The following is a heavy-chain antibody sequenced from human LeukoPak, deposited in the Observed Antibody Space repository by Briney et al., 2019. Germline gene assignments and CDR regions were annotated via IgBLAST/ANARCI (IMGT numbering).Heavy chain of an antibody. J-gene: IGHJ3*02. Sequence: PGGSLRLSCAASGFTFSSYWMHWVRQGPGKGLEWVSAISGSGGSTYYADSVKGRFTISSDNSKNTLYLQMNSLRAEDTAVYYCAKDHGEYYYDSGDIDAFDIWGQGTMVTVSS. V-gene: IGHV3-23*01. CDR1: GFTFSSYW. CDR2: ISGSGGST. CDR3: AKDHGEYYYDSGDIDAFDI. D-gene: IGHD3-22*01.